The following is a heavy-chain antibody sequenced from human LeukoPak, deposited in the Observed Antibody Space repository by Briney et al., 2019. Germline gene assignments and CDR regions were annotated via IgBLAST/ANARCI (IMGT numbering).Heavy chain of an antibody. Sequence: ASVKVSCKASGYTFTSYDINWVRQATGQGLEWMGIINPSGGSTSYAQKFQGRVTMTRDTSTSTVYMELSSLRSEDTAVYYCARDMSPVVPAAYDAFDIWGQGTMVTVSS. CDR2: INPSGGST. CDR3: ARDMSPVVPAAYDAFDI. CDR1: GYTFTSYD. D-gene: IGHD2-2*01. J-gene: IGHJ3*02. V-gene: IGHV1-46*01.